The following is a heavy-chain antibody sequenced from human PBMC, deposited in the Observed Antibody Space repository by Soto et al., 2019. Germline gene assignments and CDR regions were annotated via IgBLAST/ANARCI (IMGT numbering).Heavy chain of an antibody. CDR1: GGSFSGYY. CDR2: INHSGST. D-gene: IGHD6-19*01. Sequence: SETLSLTCAVYGGSFSGYYWSWIRQPPGKGLEWIGEINHSGSTNYNPSLKSRVTISVDTSKNQFSLKLSSVTAADTAVYYCAREGGIAVAGTQYFDYWGQGTLVTVSS. V-gene: IGHV4-34*01. CDR3: AREGGIAVAGTQYFDY. J-gene: IGHJ4*02.